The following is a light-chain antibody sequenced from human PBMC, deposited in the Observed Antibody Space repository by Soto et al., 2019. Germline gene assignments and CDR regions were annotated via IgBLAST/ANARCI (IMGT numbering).Light chain of an antibody. CDR1: QSINTF. V-gene: IGKV1-39*01. J-gene: IGKJ1*01. CDR3: QQSYSAPWK. Sequence: IQLTQSPSSLSASVGDRVTITCRASQSINTFLNWYQQKPGKAPKLLIYAASNLQSGVPSRFSGGGSGTDFTVTISSLQLEDFASYCCQQSYSAPWKFGQGTKVEI. CDR2: AAS.